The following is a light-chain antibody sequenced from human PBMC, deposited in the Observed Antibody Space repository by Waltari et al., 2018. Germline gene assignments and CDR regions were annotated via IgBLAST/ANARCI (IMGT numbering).Light chain of an antibody. CDR3: MQGTHWPPWT. CDR2: KVS. Sequence: DVVMTQSPLSLPVTLGQPASISCKSSQSLVHSDGKTYLNWFQQRPGQSPRCLIYKVSNRDSGVPDRFSGSGSGTDFTLKISRVEAEDVGVYYCMQGTHWPPWTFGQGTKVEIK. CDR1: QSLVHSDGKTY. J-gene: IGKJ1*01. V-gene: IGKV2-30*02.